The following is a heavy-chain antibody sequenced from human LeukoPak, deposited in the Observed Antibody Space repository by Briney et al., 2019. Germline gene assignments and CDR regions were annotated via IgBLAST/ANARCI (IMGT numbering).Heavy chain of an antibody. D-gene: IGHD3-3*01. J-gene: IGHJ6*03. CDR2: IYTSGST. V-gene: IGHV4-4*07. CDR3: ARDLPSNYDFWSGYYTYYYYYYMDV. Sequence: SETLSLTCTVSGGSISSYYWSWIRQPAGKGLEWIGRIYTSGSTNYNPSLKSRVTMSVDTSKNQFSLKLSSVTAADTAVYYCARDLPSNYDFWSGYYTYYYYYYMDVWGKGTTVTVSS. CDR1: GGSISSYY.